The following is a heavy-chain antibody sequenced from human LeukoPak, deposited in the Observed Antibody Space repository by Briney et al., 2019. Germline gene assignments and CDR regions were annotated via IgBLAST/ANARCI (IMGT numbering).Heavy chain of an antibody. J-gene: IGHJ4*02. CDR2: IIHSGST. V-gene: IGHV4-34*01. CDR1: GGSFSGYY. D-gene: IGHD2-21*02. CDR3: ARGGEAYCGGDCYLTFDY. Sequence: SETLSLTCAVYGGSFSGYYWSWIRQPPGKGLEWIGEIIHSGSTNYNPSLKSRVTISVDTSKNQFSLKLSSVTAADTAVYYCARGGEAYCGGDCYLTFDYWGQGTLVTVSS.